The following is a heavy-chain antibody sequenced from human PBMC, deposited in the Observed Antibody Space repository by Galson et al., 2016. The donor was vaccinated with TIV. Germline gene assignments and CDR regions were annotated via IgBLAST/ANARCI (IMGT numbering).Heavy chain of an antibody. J-gene: IGHJ4*02. CDR1: GDSVSSNSAA. Sequence: CAISGDSVSSNSAAWNWIRQSPSRGLEWLGRTYYRSKWYNDYAASVKSRITSNPDTSKNQFSLQLNSVTPEDTAVYYCARASSSWLITVHLDYWGQGTLVTVSS. CDR3: ARASSSWLITVHLDY. CDR2: TYYRSKWYN. V-gene: IGHV6-1*01. D-gene: IGHD6-13*01.